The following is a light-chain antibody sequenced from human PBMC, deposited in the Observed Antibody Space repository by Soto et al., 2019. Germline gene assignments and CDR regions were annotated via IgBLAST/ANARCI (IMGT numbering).Light chain of an antibody. J-gene: IGKJ3*01. CDR2: DAS. CDR3: QQANSFPPT. V-gene: IGKV1-33*01. CDR1: QDIRKY. Sequence: DIQMTQSPSSLSASVGDRVTITCQASQDIRKYLNWYQQKPGKAPKLLIYDASNLETGVPSRFSGSGSGTDFTLTISSLQPEDFATYYCQQANSFPPTFGPGTKVDIK.